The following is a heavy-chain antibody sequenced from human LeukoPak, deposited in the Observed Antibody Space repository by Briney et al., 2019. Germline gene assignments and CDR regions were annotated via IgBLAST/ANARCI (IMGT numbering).Heavy chain of an antibody. V-gene: IGHV3-11*01. CDR1: GFTFSDYY. CDR2: ISSSGSTI. J-gene: IGHJ4*02. Sequence: PGGSLRLSCAASGFTFSDYYMSWIRQAPGKGLEWVSYISSSGSTIYYADSVKGRFTISRDNAKNSLYLQMNSLKTEDTAVYYCTSGLSVLRSNNTPVDYWGQGTLVTVSS. D-gene: IGHD4-17*01. CDR3: TSGLSVLRSNNTPVDY.